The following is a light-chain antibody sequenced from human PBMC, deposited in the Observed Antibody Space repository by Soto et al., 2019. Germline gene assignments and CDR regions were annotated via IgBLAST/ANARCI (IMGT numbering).Light chain of an antibody. V-gene: IGLV1-40*01. Sequence: QSVLTQPPSVSGAPGQRVTLSCTGSSSNIGSGYDVHWYQQLPGTAPKLLISGNSNRPSGVPDRFSGSKSGTSASLAITGLQAEDEADYYCQSYDSSLSAFYVFGTGTKVTVL. CDR2: GNS. CDR1: SSNIGSGYD. J-gene: IGLJ1*01. CDR3: QSYDSSLSAFYV.